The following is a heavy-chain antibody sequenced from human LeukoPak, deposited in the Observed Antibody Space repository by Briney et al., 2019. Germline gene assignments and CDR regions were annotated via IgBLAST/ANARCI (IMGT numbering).Heavy chain of an antibody. CDR1: GITLSNYG. Sequence: GGSLRLSCAASGITLSNYGMSWVRQAPGKGLEWIAGISGSGGGTYYADSVKGRFTISRDNSKNILYLQMNSLRAEDTAVYFCAKRGVVIRVILVGFHKEAYYFDSWGRGALVTVSS. CDR2: ISGSGGGT. J-gene: IGHJ4*02. CDR3: AKRGVVIRVILVGFHKEAYYFDS. D-gene: IGHD3-22*01. V-gene: IGHV3-23*01.